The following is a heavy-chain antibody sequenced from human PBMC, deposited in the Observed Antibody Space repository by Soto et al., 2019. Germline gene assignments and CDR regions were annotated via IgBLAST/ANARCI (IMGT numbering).Heavy chain of an antibody. D-gene: IGHD6-19*01. CDR2: IYYSGST. Sequence: PSETLSLTCTVSGGSISSSSYYWGWIRQPPGKGLEWIGSIYYSGSTYYNPSLKSRVTISVDTSKNQFSLKLSSVTAADTAVYYCATRNALTIAVAGTSVRREFDYWGQGTLVTVSS. CDR1: GGSISSSSYY. V-gene: IGHV4-39*01. CDR3: ATRNALTIAVAGTSVRREFDY. J-gene: IGHJ4*02.